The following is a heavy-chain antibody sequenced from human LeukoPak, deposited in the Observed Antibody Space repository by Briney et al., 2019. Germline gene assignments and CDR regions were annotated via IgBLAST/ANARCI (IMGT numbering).Heavy chain of an antibody. V-gene: IGHV3-23*01. CDR1: GFTFSSYA. D-gene: IGHD3-16*01. Sequence: PGGSLRLSCAASGFTFSSYAMSWVRQAPGKGLEWVSAISGSGGNTYYADSVKGRFTVSRDNSKNTLYLQMDSLTAEDTAVYYCATETGDSPDYWDQGTLVTISS. J-gene: IGHJ4*02. CDR2: ISGSGGNT. CDR3: ATETGDSPDY.